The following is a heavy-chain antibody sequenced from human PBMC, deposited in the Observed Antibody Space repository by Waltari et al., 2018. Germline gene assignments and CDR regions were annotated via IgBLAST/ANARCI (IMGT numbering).Heavy chain of an antibody. V-gene: IGHV1-69*01. CDR1: GGTFTSYA. CDR2: IIPIFGTA. J-gene: IGHJ6*02. Sequence: QVQLVQSGAEVKKPGSSVKFSCTASGGTFTSYAISWVPLAPGQGLEWMGGIIPIFGTANYAQKFQGRVTITADESTSTAYMELSSLRSEDTAVYYCAVYDSSGYSAGGYYGMDVWGQGTTVTVSS. CDR3: AVYDSSGYSAGGYYGMDV. D-gene: IGHD3-22*01.